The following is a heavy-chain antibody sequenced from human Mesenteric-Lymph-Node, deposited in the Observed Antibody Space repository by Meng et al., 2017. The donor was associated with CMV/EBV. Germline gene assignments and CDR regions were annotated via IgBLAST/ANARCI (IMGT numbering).Heavy chain of an antibody. V-gene: IGHV4-39*01. CDR1: AGSLSSRSYY. D-gene: IGHD1-7*01. CDR2: IYYTGST. CDR3: ARVSRVLSRELLHYYFDY. J-gene: IGHJ4*02. Sequence: SETLSLTCTVSAGSLSSRSYYWGWIRQPPGKGLEWIGNIYYTGSTYYNPSLKSRVTISEDPSQNQFSLKLSSVTAADTAVYYCARVSRVLSRELLHYYFDYWGQGTLVTVSS.